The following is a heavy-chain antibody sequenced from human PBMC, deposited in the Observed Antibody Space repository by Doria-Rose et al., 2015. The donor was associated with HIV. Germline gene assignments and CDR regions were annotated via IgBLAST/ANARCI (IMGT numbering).Heavy chain of an antibody. J-gene: IGHJ4*02. CDR2: IVSDDER. D-gene: IGHD6-13*01. V-gene: IGHV2-26*01. CDR3: ARIKSSRWYHKYYFDF. CDR1: GVSLSSPGMG. Sequence: QVTLKESGPVLVKPTETLTLTCTASGVSLSSPGMGVSWIRQPPGKALEWLANIVSDDERSSKTSLKSRLTISRRTSKSQVVLTMTDMYPVDTATYYCARIKSSRWYHKYYFDFWGQGTLVIVSA.